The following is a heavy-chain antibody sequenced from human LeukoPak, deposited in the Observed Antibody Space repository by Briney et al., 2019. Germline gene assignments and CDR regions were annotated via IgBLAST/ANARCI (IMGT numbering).Heavy chain of an antibody. CDR1: GYIFTGHY. J-gene: IGHJ6*03. D-gene: IGHD1-1*01. CDR2: INPNTAET. V-gene: IGHV1-2*04. Sequence: ASVKVSCKPSGYIFTGHYIHWLRQAPGQGLEWMGWINPNTAETHSVANFLGWVTMTRATSISTAYMELSRLRSDDTAVYYCAGDRAGVERRVYYYYMDVWCKGTTVTVSS. CDR3: AGDRAGVERRVYYYYMDV.